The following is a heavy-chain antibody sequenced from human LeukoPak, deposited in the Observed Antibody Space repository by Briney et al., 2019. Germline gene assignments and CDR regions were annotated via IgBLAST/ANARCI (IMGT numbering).Heavy chain of an antibody. D-gene: IGHD5-24*01. V-gene: IGHV1-2*02. J-gene: IGHJ4*02. CDR1: GYTFTGYY. CDR3: ARGRVLEMATISGY. CDR2: INPNSGGT. Sequence: ASVTVSCKASGYTFTGYYMHWVRQAPGQGLEGMGWINPNSGGTNYAQKFQGRVTMTRDTSISTSYMELSRLRSDDTAVYYCARGRVLEMATISGYWGQGTLVTVSS.